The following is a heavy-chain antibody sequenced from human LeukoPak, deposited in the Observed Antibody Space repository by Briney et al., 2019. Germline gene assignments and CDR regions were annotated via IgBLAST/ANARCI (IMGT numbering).Heavy chain of an antibody. J-gene: IGHJ3*02. CDR2: LSGSGSST. CDR3: ARDVGFIVGATPGAFDI. Sequence: GGSLRLSCAASGFTFSSYAMTWVRQAPGKGLEFVSALSGSGSSTYYADSVKGRFTISRDNTKNTLYLQMNSLRADDTAVYYCARDVGFIVGATPGAFDIWGQGTMVTVSS. D-gene: IGHD1-26*01. V-gene: IGHV3-23*01. CDR1: GFTFSSYA.